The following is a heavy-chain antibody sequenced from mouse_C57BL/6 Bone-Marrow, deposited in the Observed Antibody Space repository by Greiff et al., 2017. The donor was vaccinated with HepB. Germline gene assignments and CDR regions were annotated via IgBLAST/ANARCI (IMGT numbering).Heavy chain of an antibody. Sequence: EVQLQQSGPELVKPGASVKISCTASGYNFNDYYMHWVKQRHEQGLEWIGCINPDNGGTNYTSKFKGKATMTADKSSSTAYLQLRSLTSEDAAVYYGTRGASDYWGQGTTLTVSS. V-gene: IGHV1-18*01. CDR3: TRGASDY. CDR2: INPDNGGT. D-gene: IGHD6-1*01. J-gene: IGHJ2*01. CDR1: GYNFNDYY.